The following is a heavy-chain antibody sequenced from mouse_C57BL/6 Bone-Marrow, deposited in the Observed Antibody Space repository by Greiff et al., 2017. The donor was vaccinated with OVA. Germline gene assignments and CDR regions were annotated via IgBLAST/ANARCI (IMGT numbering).Heavy chain of an antibody. J-gene: IGHJ2*01. CDR2: ISYDGSN. CDR3: AIYYGSSLYYFDY. V-gene: IGHV3-6*01. D-gene: IGHD1-1*01. Sequence: ESGPGLVKPSQSLSLTCSVTGYSITSGYYWNWIRQFPGNKLEWMGYISYDGSNNYNPSLKNRISITRDTSKNQFFLKLNSVTTEDTATYYCAIYYGSSLYYFDYWGQGTTLTVSS. CDR1: GYSITSGYY.